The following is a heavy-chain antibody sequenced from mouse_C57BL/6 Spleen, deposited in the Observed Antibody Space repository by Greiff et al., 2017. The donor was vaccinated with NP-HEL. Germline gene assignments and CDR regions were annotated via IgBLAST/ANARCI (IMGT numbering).Heavy chain of an antibody. D-gene: IGHD2-4*01. V-gene: IGHV2-2*01. J-gene: IGHJ4*01. Sequence: VKVVESGPGLVQPSQSLSITCTVSGFSLTSYGVHWVRQSPGKGLEWLGVIWSGGSTDYNAAFISRLSISKDNSKSQVFFKMNSLQADDTAIYCCARSSIYYDYDRGGSYAMDYWGQGTSVTVSS. CDR2: IWSGGST. CDR3: ARSSIYYDYDRGGSYAMDY. CDR1: GFSLTSYG.